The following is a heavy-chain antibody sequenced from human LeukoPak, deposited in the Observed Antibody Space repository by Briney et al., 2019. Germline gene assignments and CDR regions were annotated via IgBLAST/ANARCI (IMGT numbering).Heavy chain of an antibody. CDR1: GYSFTSYW. Sequence: GESLKISCKGPGYSFTSYWIGWVRQMPGKGLEWMGIIYPGDSDTRYSPSFQGQVTISADKSISTAYLQWSSLKASDTAMYYCARLGPTVTRERWFDPWGQGTLVTVSS. CDR3: ARLGPTVTRERWFDP. J-gene: IGHJ5*02. D-gene: IGHD4-17*01. CDR2: IYPGDSDT. V-gene: IGHV5-51*01.